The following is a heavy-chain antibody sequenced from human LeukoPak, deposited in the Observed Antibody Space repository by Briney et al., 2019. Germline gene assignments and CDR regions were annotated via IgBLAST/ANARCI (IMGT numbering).Heavy chain of an antibody. D-gene: IGHD3-16*01. CDR1: GDSISSYY. CDR2: FYHSGSI. J-gene: IGHJ4*02. Sequence: SETLSLTCPVPGDSISSYYWSWIRQPPGKGLEWIGNFYHSGSINYNPSLKSRATMSVDTSMNQFSLKLSSVTAADTAVYYCARGGGAHYFDYWGQGTLVTVSS. CDR3: ARGGGAHYFDY. V-gene: IGHV4-59*01.